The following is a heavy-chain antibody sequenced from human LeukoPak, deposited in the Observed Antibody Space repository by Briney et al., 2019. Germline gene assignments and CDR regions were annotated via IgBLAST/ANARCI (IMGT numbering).Heavy chain of an antibody. CDR3: ARSQRGYSYGEEY. CDR1: GGSISSYY. Sequence: PSETLSLTCTVSGGSISSYYWSWIRQPPGKGLEWIGYIYYSGSTNYNPSLKSRVTISVDTSKNQFSLKLSSVTAADTAVYYCARSQRGYSYGEEYWGQGTLVTVSS. D-gene: IGHD5-18*01. V-gene: IGHV4-59*01. J-gene: IGHJ4*02. CDR2: IYYSGST.